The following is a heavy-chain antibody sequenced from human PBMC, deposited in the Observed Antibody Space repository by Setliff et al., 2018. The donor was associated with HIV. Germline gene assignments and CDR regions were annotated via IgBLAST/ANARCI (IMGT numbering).Heavy chain of an antibody. CDR1: GYTFNSYG. J-gene: IGHJ4*02. CDR2: NIAFNGTT. V-gene: IGHV1-18*01. D-gene: IGHD3-22*01. CDR3: ARVIVDFDSSGFYYFDS. Sequence: ASVKVSCKTSGYTFNSYGISWVRQAPGQGLEWVGLNIAFNGTTNSAPKFQGRVIMTTDTSTSTANMGLRCLRSDDTAIYYCARVIVDFDSSGFYYFDSCGQGTLVTVSS.